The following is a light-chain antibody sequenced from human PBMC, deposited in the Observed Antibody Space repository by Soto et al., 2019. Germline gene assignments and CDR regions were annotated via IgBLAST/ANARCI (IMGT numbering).Light chain of an antibody. CDR3: MQATPSYT. CDR2: KIS. CDR1: QSLVHIDGNTY. J-gene: IGKJ2*01. Sequence: DIVLTQTRLSSPVTLGQPASISCRSSQSLVHIDGNTYFNWLQQRPDQPPRLLIYKISNRFPGVPDRFSGSGAGTDFTLKISRVEAEDVGVYYCMQATPSYTFGQGTRLEIK. V-gene: IGKV2-24*01.